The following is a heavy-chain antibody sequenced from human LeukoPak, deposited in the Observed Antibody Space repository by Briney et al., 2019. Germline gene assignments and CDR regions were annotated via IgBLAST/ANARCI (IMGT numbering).Heavy chain of an antibody. D-gene: IGHD5-12*01. Sequence: GGSLRLSCAASGFTFSDYYMSWIRQAPGKGLEWVSYISSSGSTIYYADSVKGRFTISRDNAKDSLYLQMNSLRAEDTAVYYCAREAYSGYDLIRYSDYWGQGTLVTVSS. CDR3: AREAYSGYDLIRYSDY. CDR1: GFTFSDYY. V-gene: IGHV3-11*01. J-gene: IGHJ4*02. CDR2: ISSSGSTI.